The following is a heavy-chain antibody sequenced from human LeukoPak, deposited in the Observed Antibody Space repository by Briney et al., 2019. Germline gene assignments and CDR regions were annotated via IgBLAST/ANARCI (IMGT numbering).Heavy chain of an antibody. CDR2: ISGSGGST. Sequence: GGSLRLSCAASGFTFSSYAMSWVRQAPGKGLEWVSAISGSGGSTYYADSVKGRFTISRDNFKNTLYLQMNSLRAEDTAVYYCAKDLGGYGSGSPDWFDPWGQGTLVTVSS. D-gene: IGHD3-10*01. CDR3: AKDLGGYGSGSPDWFDP. J-gene: IGHJ5*02. V-gene: IGHV3-23*01. CDR1: GFTFSSYA.